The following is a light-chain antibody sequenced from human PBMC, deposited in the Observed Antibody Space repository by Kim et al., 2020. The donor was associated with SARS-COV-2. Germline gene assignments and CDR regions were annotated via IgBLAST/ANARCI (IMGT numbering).Light chain of an antibody. CDR1: SIGSKS. J-gene: IGLJ2*01. V-gene: IGLV3-21*04. CDR2: YDS. CDR3: QVWDSSSDHVV. Sequence: APGKTDRITCGGNSIGSKSVHWYQQKPGQAPVLVIYYDSDRPSGIPERFSGSNSGNTATLTISRVEAGDEADYYCQVWDSSSDHVVFGGGTQLTVL.